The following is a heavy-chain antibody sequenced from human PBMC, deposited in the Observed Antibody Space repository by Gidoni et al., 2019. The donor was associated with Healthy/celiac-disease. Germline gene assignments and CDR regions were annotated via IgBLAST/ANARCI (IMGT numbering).Heavy chain of an antibody. D-gene: IGHD3-9*01. CDR2: ISYDGSNK. Sequence: QVQLVESGGGVVQPGRSLRLSCAASGLPFRSYAMHWVRQAQGKGLEWVAVISYDGSNKYYADSVKGRFTISRDNSKNTLYLQMNSLRAEDTAVYYCARDMEGDDILTGYYDYWGQGTLVTVSS. CDR1: GLPFRSYA. J-gene: IGHJ4*02. V-gene: IGHV3-30-3*01. CDR3: ARDMEGDDILTGYYDY.